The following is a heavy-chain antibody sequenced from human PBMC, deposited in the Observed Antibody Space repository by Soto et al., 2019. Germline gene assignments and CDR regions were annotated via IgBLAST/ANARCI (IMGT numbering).Heavy chain of an antibody. CDR1: GYTFTGHY. CDR3: GRGRSGQIVVFY. Sequence: ASVKVSCKASGYTFTGHYIHWVRQAPEQGPEWMGEIGPESGATRYAQKFQGRVTMTRDTSITTVYMELNNLSPDDTAVYYCGRGRSGQIVVFYWGQGTPVTVS. V-gene: IGHV1-2*02. CDR2: IGPESGAT. J-gene: IGHJ4*02. D-gene: IGHD1-26*01.